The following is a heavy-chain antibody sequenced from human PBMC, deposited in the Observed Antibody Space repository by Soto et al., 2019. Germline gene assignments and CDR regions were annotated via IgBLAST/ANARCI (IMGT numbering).Heavy chain of an antibody. Sequence: QTISLTCSITGYSVSSNSAGWSLVSESPSRGLEWLGRTYYRSKWYYEYAVSVRGRITINPDTSKNQYSLQLNSVTPEDTAVYFCARGEQYSGRIFDYWGQGTMVTVSS. CDR2: TYYRSKWYY. CDR3: ARGEQYSGRIFDY. V-gene: IGHV6-1*01. J-gene: IGHJ4*01. D-gene: IGHD1-26*01. CDR1: GYSVSSNSAG.